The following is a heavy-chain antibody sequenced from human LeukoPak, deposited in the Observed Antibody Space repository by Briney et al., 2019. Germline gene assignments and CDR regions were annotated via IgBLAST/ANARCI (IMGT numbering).Heavy chain of an antibody. J-gene: IGHJ5*02. V-gene: IGHV3-73*01. Sequence: QAGRSLRLSCAASGFTFSAAAIHWVRQASGKGLEWVGRIRTKANSYATGYAASVKGRFTISRDDSENTAYLQMNSLKTEDTAVYYCARSLSHIVVVPVVNSWGQGTLVTVSS. D-gene: IGHD2-2*01. CDR3: ARSLSHIVVVPVVNS. CDR1: GFTFSAAA. CDR2: IRTKANSYAT.